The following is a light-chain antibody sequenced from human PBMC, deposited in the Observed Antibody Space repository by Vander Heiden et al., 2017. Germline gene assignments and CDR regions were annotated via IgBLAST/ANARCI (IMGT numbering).Light chain of an antibody. J-gene: IGKJ5*01. CDR2: WAS. V-gene: IGKV4-1*01. CDR3: QQYYSTPIS. Sequence: DIVMTQSPDSLAVPLGERATINCKSSQSVLYSSNNENYLAWYQQKSGQPAKLLIYWASTREAGVPDRFSGSGSGTDFTLTISSLQAEDVAVYYCQQYYSTPISFGQGTRLEIK. CDR1: QSVLYSSNNENY.